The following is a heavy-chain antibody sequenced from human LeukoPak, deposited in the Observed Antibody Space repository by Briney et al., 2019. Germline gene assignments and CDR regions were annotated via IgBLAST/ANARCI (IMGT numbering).Heavy chain of an antibody. D-gene: IGHD6-6*01. CDR3: ARGSSSNPYYYEY. Sequence: PGGSLRLSCAASGFPFSSYGMHWVRQAPGKGLEWVAVIWYDGSKKYYGDSVKGRFTTSRDNSKNTLYLQVNSLRAEDTAVYYCARGSSSNPYYYEYWGQGAQVTVSS. J-gene: IGHJ4*02. CDR1: GFPFSSYG. V-gene: IGHV3-33*01. CDR2: IWYDGSKK.